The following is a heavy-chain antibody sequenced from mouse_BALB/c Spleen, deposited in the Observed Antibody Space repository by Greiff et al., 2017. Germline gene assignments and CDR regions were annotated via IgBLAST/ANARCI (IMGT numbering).Heavy chain of an antibody. CDR1: GFTFSNYW. CDR2: IRLKSNNYAT. Sequence: EVKVEESGGGLVQPGGSMKLSCVASGFTFSNYWMNWVRQSPEKGLEWVAEIRLKSNNYATHYAESVKGRFTISRDDSKSSVYLQMNNLRAEDTGIYYCTRNDYDGFDYWGQGTTLTVSS. CDR3: TRNDYDGFDY. D-gene: IGHD2-4*01. V-gene: IGHV6-6*02. J-gene: IGHJ2*01.